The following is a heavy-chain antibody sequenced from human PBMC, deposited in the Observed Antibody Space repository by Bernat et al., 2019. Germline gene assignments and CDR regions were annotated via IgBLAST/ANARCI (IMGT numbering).Heavy chain of an antibody. CDR1: GFTFSSYG. J-gene: IGHJ6*02. CDR2: ISYDGSNK. Sequence: QVQLVESGGGVVQPRRSLRLSCAASGFTFSSYGMHWVRQAPGKGLEWVAVISYDGSNKYYADSVKGRFTISRDNSKNTLYLQMNSLRAEDTAVYYCAKDSSVGSSWYLHYYYYGMDVWGQGTTVTVSS. CDR3: AKDSSVGSSWYLHYYYYGMDV. V-gene: IGHV3-30*18. D-gene: IGHD6-13*01.